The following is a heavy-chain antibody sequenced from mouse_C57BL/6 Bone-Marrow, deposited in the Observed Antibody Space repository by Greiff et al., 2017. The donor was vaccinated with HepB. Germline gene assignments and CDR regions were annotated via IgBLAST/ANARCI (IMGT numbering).Heavy chain of an antibody. J-gene: IGHJ4*01. D-gene: IGHD2-10*02. CDR2: IRNKANGYTT. Sequence: EVQRVESGGGLVQPGGSLSLSCAASGFTFTDYYMSWVRQPPGKALEWLGFIRNKANGYTTEYSASVKGRFTISRDNSQSILYLQMNALRAEDSATYYCARYPSNYYAMDYWGQGTSVTVSS. V-gene: IGHV7-3*01. CDR3: ARYPSNYYAMDY. CDR1: GFTFTDYY.